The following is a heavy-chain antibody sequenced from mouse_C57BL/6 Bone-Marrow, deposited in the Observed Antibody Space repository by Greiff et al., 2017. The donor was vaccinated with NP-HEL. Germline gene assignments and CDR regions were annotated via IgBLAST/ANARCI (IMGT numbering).Heavy chain of an antibody. D-gene: IGHD4-1*01. CDR2: IDPSDSYT. CDR3: ASPLTGYYYAMDY. CDR1: GYTFTSSW. V-gene: IGHV1-59*01. J-gene: IGHJ4*01. Sequence: VQLPQPGAELVRPGTSVKLSCKASGYTFTSSWMHWVKQRPGPGLEWIGVIDPSDSYTNYNQKFKGKATLTVDTSSSTAYMQLSSLTSEDSAVYYCASPLTGYYYAMDYWGQGTSVTVSS.